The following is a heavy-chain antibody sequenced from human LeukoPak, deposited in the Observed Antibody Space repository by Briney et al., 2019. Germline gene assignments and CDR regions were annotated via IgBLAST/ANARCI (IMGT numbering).Heavy chain of an antibody. CDR3: AREKYTSGWFYFDY. J-gene: IGHJ4*02. CDR1: GFTFSSYE. D-gene: IGHD6-19*01. Sequence: GGSLRLSCAAPGFTFSSYEMNWVRQAPGKGLEWVSYISSSGSTIYYADSVKGRFTISRDNAKNSLYLQMNSLRAEDTAVYYCAREKYTSGWFYFDYWGQGTLVTVSS. CDR2: ISSSGSTI. V-gene: IGHV3-48*03.